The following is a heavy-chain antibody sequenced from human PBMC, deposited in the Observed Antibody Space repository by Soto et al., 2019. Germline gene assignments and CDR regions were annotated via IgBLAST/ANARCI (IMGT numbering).Heavy chain of an antibody. V-gene: IGHV3-21*01. CDR2: VSFRGDI. Sequence: GGSLRLSCTASGFMFSSYTMNWVRQAPGKGLEWVSSVSFRGDIYYADSLEGRFTISRDDAKNSLYLQMNSLRAEDTAVYYCAKDLAYCGGDCGTYWGQGTLVTVSS. J-gene: IGHJ4*02. CDR3: AKDLAYCGGDCGTY. D-gene: IGHD2-21*02. CDR1: GFMFSSYT.